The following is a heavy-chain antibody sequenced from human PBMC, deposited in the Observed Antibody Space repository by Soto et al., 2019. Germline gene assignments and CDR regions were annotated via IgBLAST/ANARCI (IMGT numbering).Heavy chain of an antibody. CDR1: GFTFSSYA. J-gene: IGHJ1*01. Sequence: GGSLRLSCAASGFTFSSYAMSWVRQAPGKGLEWVSAISGSGGSTYYADSVKGRFTISRDNSKNTLYLQMNSLRAEDTAVYYCAKVGCSGGSCYSSPSYFQHWGQGTLVTVSS. V-gene: IGHV3-23*01. CDR3: AKVGCSGGSCYSSPSYFQH. CDR2: ISGSGGST. D-gene: IGHD2-15*01.